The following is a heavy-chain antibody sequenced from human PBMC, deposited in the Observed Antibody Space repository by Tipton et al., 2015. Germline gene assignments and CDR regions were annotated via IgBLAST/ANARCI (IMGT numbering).Heavy chain of an antibody. V-gene: IGHV4-31*02. D-gene: IGHD2/OR15-2a*01. CDR1: GDSVSRGRSY. CDR3: ARVWGPGSTTAFDI. CDR2: ISYSGNT. Sequence: LRLSCSVSGDSVSRGRSYWSWIRQHPEKGLEWIGYISYSGNTYYNPSLKSRLTISLNTSENQFSLKLSSVTAADTAIFYCARVWGPGSTTAFDIWGQGTLVTVSS. J-gene: IGHJ3*02.